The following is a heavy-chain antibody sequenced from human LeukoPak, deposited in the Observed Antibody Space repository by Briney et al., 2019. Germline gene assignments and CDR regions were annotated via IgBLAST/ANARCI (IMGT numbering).Heavy chain of an antibody. CDR2: INTNTGNP. Sequence: ASVRVSCKASGYTFTSYAMNWVRQAPGQGLEWMGWINTNTGNPTYAQGFTGRFVFSLDTSVSTAYLQISSLKAEDTAVYYCARVSYAQVRYYDIDYWGQGTLVTVSS. CDR3: ARVSYAQVRYYDIDY. J-gene: IGHJ4*02. V-gene: IGHV7-4-1*02. D-gene: IGHD3-9*01. CDR1: GYTFTSYA.